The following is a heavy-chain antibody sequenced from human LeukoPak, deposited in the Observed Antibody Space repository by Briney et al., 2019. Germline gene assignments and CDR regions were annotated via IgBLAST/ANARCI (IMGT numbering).Heavy chain of an antibody. V-gene: IGHV4-4*02. Sequence: PSGTLSLTCAVSGGSISSSNWWSWVRQPPGKGLEWIGEIYHSGSTNYNPSLKSRVTMSVDTSKNQFSLKLSSVTAADTAVYYCARDGVGATEGYYFDYWGQGTLVTVSS. CDR2: IYHSGST. J-gene: IGHJ4*02. D-gene: IGHD1-26*01. CDR3: ARDGVGATEGYYFDY. CDR1: GGSISSSNW.